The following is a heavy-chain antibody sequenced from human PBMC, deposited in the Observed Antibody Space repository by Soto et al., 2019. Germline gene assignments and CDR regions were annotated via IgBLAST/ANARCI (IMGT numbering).Heavy chain of an antibody. Sequence: SITGTSYWSWIRQPAGKGLEWIGRFSLSGTTNYNPSLRSRVTMSADVSKNQFSLRLTSVTAADTALYYCARGMTPPGAPAWYYFDSWGQGTLVTVSS. J-gene: IGHJ4*02. CDR2: FSLSGTT. D-gene: IGHD2-8*02. V-gene: IGHV4-59*10. CDR3: ARGMTPPGAPAWYYFDS. CDR1: SITGTSY.